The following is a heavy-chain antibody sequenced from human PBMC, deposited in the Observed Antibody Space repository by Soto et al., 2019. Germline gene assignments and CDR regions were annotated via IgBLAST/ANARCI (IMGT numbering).Heavy chain of an antibody. CDR3: AKDLRRWLGYFDI. Sequence: EVQLLESGGGLVQPGGSLRLSCAASGFTFSSYAMSWVRQAPGKGLEWVSAISGSGGSTYYADYVKGRFTISRDNSKNTLYLQMNSLRAEDTAVYYCAKDLRRWLGYFDIWGQGTMVTVSS. V-gene: IGHV3-23*01. J-gene: IGHJ3*02. D-gene: IGHD6-19*01. CDR2: ISGSGGST. CDR1: GFTFSSYA.